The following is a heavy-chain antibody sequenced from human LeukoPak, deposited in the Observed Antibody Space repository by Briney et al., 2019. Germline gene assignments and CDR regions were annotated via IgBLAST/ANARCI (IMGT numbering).Heavy chain of an antibody. J-gene: IGHJ4*02. V-gene: IGHV7-4-1*02. CDR1: GYTFISHA. CDR2: INTNTGNP. D-gene: IGHD1-26*01. Sequence: GASVKVSCKASGYTFISHAMTWVRQAPGQGLEWMGYINTNTGNPTYAQGFTGRFVFSLDTSVSTAYLQISSLKAEDTATYYCARDFLDDIRWDFDYWGQGTLVTVSS. CDR3: ARDFLDDIRWDFDY.